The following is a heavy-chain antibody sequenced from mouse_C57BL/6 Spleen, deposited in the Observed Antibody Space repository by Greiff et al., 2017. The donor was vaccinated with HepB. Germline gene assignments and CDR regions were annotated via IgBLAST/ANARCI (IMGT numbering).Heavy chain of an antibody. Sequence: VKVVESGAELVRPGTSVKVSCKASGYAFTNYLIEWVKQRPGQGLEWIGVINPGSGGTNYNEKFKGKATLTADKSSSTAYMQLSSLTSEDSAVYFCARGAHYYGSSYWYFDVWGTGTTVTVSS. D-gene: IGHD1-1*01. CDR1: GYAFTNYL. J-gene: IGHJ1*03. CDR3: ARGAHYYGSSYWYFDV. CDR2: INPGSGGT. V-gene: IGHV1-54*01.